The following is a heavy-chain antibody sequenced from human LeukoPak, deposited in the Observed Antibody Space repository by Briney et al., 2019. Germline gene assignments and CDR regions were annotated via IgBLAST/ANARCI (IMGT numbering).Heavy chain of an antibody. CDR2: ISGSGGST. Sequence: RGSLRLSCAASGFTFSSYAMSWVRQAPGKGLEWVSAISGSGGSTYYADSVKGRFTISRDNSKNTLYLQMNSLRAEDTAVYYCAKAIYDYVWGSYRYIDYWGQGTLVTVSS. CDR3: AKAIYDYVWGSYRYIDY. J-gene: IGHJ4*02. D-gene: IGHD3-16*02. CDR1: GFTFSSYA. V-gene: IGHV3-23*01.